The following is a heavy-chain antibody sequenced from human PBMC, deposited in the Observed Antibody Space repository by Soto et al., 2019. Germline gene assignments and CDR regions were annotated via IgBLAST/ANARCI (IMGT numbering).Heavy chain of an antibody. D-gene: IGHD6-19*01. Sequence: QVQLQESGPGLVKPSETLSLTCTVSGGSVSSGSYYWSWIRQPPGKGLEWIGYIYYSGSTNYNPPRKSRVTRSVDTSKNQFSLKLSSVTAADTAVYYCARGIEGWYQGRYYYGMDVWGQGTTVTVSS. J-gene: IGHJ6*02. CDR1: GGSVSSGSYY. CDR2: IYYSGST. CDR3: ARGIEGWYQGRYYYGMDV. V-gene: IGHV4-61*01.